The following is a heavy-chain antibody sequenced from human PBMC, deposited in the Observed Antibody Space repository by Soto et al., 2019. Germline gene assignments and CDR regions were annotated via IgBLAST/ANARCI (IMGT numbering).Heavy chain of an antibody. CDR3: ARERLRGGFDY. CDR1: GGTFSSYT. D-gene: IGHD3-10*01. J-gene: IGHJ4*02. CDR2: IIPILALA. Sequence: QVQLVQSGAEVKKPGSSVKISCKASGGTFSSYTISWVLQAPGQGLEWMGRIIPILALANYAQKFQGRVTITADKSTSTAYMELSSLRSEDTAVYYCARERLRGGFDYWGQGTLVTVSS. V-gene: IGHV1-69*08.